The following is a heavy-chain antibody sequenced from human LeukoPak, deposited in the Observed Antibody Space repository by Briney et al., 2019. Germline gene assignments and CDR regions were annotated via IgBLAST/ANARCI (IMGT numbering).Heavy chain of an antibody. V-gene: IGHV1-2*02. CDR1: GYTFTGYY. J-gene: IGHJ3*02. Sequence: ASVKVSCKASGYTFTGYYMHWVRQAPGQGLEWMGWINPNSGGTNYAQKFQGRGTMTRDTSISTAYMELSRLRSDDTAVYYCARDLLYGVTPDLRGAFDIWGQGTMATVSS. CDR2: INPNSGGT. CDR3: ARDLLYGVTPDLRGAFDI. D-gene: IGHD4-17*01.